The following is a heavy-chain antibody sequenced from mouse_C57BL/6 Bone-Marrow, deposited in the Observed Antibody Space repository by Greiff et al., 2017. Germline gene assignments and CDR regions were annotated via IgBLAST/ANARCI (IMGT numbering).Heavy chain of an antibody. D-gene: IGHD2-12*01. V-gene: IGHV1-56*01. Sequence: VQLQQSGPELVRPGASVQISCKAPGYTFTSHWMQWVRQRPGQGLEWIGEIFPGSGSTYYNEKFKGKATLTVDTSSSTAYMQLSSLTSEDSAVYFCARRYSQEDYYAMDYWGQGASVTVSS. CDR3: ARRYSQEDYYAMDY. CDR2: IFPGSGST. CDR1: GYTFTSHW. J-gene: IGHJ4*01.